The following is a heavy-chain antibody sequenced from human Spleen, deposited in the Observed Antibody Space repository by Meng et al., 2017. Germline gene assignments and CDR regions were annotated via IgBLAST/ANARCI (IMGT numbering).Heavy chain of an antibody. V-gene: IGHV2-70*01. CDR2: IDWGDNT. CDR3: ARTTNLYFYGSGRYFGAWVSDF. Sequence: SGPTLVKPTQTLTLTCTFSGLSLKTNEMRVTWIRQSPGKALEWLALIDWGDNTYYNTSLKTRLTISKDTSKNQVVLSMTNMDPVDTATYYCARTTNLYFYGSGRYFGAWVSDFWGQGTLVTVSS. D-gene: IGHD3-10*01. CDR1: GLSLKTNEMR. J-gene: IGHJ4*02.